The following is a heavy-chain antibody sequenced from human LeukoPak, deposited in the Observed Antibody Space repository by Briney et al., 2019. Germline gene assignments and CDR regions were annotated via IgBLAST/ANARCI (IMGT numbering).Heavy chain of an antibody. CDR1: GFTFSSYA. J-gene: IGHJ4*02. D-gene: IGHD3-22*01. Sequence: GGSLRLSCAASGFTFSSYAMSWVRQAPGKGLEWVSAISGSGGSTYYADSVKGRFTISRDNSKNTLYLQMNSLRAEDTAVYYCAKKRYYDSSGYFPNYFDYWGQGTLVIVSS. CDR2: ISGSGGST. CDR3: AKKRYYDSSGYFPNYFDY. V-gene: IGHV3-23*01.